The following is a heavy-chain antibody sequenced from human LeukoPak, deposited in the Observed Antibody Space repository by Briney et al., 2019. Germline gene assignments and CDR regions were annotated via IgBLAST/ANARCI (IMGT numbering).Heavy chain of an antibody. CDR1: GFTFSSYA. D-gene: IGHD5-18*01. CDR2: ISYDGSNK. V-gene: IGHV3-30-3*01. J-gene: IGHJ4*02. CDR3: ARDSSYDLDY. Sequence: PGRSLRLSCAASGFTFSSYATHWVRQAPGKGLEWVAVISYDGSNKYYADSVKGRFTISRDNSKNTLYLQMNSLRAEDTAVYYCARDSSYDLDYWGQGTLVTVSS.